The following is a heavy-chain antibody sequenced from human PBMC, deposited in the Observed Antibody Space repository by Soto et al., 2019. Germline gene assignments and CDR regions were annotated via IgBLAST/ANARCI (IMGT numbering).Heavy chain of an antibody. CDR3: AKSDLPWEWLNSAFDI. V-gene: IGHV3-23*01. Sequence: GGSLRLSCAASGFTFTNYDMTWVRQAPGKGLEWVSAISGSGGSTYYADSVKGRFTISRDNSKNTLYLQMNNLRADDTAVYYCAKSDLPWEWLNSAFDIWGQGTMVTVSS. CDR1: GFTFTNYD. CDR2: ISGSGGST. D-gene: IGHD6-19*01. J-gene: IGHJ3*02.